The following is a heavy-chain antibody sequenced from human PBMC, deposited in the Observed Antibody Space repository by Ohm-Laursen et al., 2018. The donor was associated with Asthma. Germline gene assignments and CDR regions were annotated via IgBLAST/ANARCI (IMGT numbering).Heavy chain of an antibody. CDR1: GYTFSRYS. V-gene: IGHV3-21*04. CDR2: ISTASTFI. CDR3: AKDGGLLVVVTAFLEY. Sequence: SLRLSCAASGYTFSRYSIHWIRQAPGKGLEWVASISTASTFIYYADSVKGRFTISRDNSRNTLYLQMNSLRAEDTAVYYCAKDGGLLVVVTAFLEYWGQGTLVTVSS. J-gene: IGHJ4*02. D-gene: IGHD2-21*02.